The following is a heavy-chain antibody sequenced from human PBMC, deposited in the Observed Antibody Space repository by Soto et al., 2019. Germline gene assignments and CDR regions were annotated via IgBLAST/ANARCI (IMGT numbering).Heavy chain of an antibody. Sequence: ASVKVSCKASGYTFTIYCISWVRQAPGQGLEWMGWISAYNGNTNYAQKLQGRVTMTTDTSTSTAYMELRSLRSDDTAVYYCARGCPYGDCYLFVYWGQGTLVAVSS. CDR1: GYTFTIYC. D-gene: IGHD2-21*02. J-gene: IGHJ4*02. CDR2: ISAYNGNT. V-gene: IGHV1-18*01. CDR3: ARGCPYGDCYLFVY.